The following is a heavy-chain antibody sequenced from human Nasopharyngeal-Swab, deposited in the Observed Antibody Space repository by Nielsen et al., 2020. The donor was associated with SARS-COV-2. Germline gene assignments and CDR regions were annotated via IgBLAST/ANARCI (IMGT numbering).Heavy chain of an antibody. Sequence: SETLSLTCTVSGGSISSSSYYWGWIRQPPGKGLEWIGSIYYSGNTYYNPSLKSRVTISVDTSNNQFSLKLSSVTAADTAVYYCARDHYYYDSSGLGVYYFDYWGQGTLVTVSS. V-gene: IGHV4-39*07. D-gene: IGHD3-22*01. CDR1: GGSISSSSYY. J-gene: IGHJ4*02. CDR3: ARDHYYYDSSGLGVYYFDY. CDR2: IYYSGNT.